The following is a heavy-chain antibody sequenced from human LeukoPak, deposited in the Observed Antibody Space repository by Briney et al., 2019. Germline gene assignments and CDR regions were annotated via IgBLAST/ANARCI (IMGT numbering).Heavy chain of an antibody. CDR3: ARDRGPRTFDY. CDR1: GYTFTGYY. J-gene: IGHJ4*02. V-gene: IGHV1-46*01. Sequence: GASVKVSCKASGYTFTGYYMHWVRQAPGQGLEWMGIINPSGGSTSYAQRFQGRVTMTRDTSTSTVYMELSSLRSEDTAVYYCARDRGPRTFDYWGQGTLVTVSS. D-gene: IGHD3/OR15-3a*01. CDR2: INPSGGST.